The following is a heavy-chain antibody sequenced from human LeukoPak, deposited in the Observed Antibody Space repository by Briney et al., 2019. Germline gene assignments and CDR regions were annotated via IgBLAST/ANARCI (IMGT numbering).Heavy chain of an antibody. CDR3: ARCDYDTTINPNWFDP. J-gene: IGHJ5*02. CDR1: GYSFTNYD. V-gene: IGHV1-8*03. D-gene: IGHD3-22*01. Sequence: ASVKVSCKPSGYSFTNYDISWVRQAPGQGLGWMGWMNPNSGDTGYAQKFQGRVTFSRNTSISTAYMELTNLRSEDTAVYYCARCDYDTTINPNWFDPWGQGTLVTVSS. CDR2: MNPNSGDT.